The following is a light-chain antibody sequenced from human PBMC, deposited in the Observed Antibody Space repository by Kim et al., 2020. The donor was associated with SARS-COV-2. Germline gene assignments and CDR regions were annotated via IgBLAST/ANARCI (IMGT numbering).Light chain of an antibody. J-gene: IGKJ2*03. V-gene: IGKV3-20*01. CDR3: QQYGSSPYS. CDR2: GAS. Sequence: LSPGERAPLSCRASQSVSSSYLAWYKQKPGQAPRLLIYGASSRATGIPDRFSGSGSGTDFTLTISRLEPEDFAVYYCQQYGSSPYSFGQGTKLEI. CDR1: QSVSSSY.